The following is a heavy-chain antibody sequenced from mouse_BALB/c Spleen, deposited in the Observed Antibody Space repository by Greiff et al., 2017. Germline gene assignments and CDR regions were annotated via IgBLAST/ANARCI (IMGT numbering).Heavy chain of an antibody. CDR3: ARVDYGTYAMDY. Sequence: EVQGVESGGGLVQPGGSLKLSCAASGFTFSSYGMSWVRQTPDKRLELVATINSNGGSTYYPDSVKGRFTISRDNAKNTLYLQMSSLKSEDTAMYYCARVDYGTYAMDYWGQGTSVTVSS. V-gene: IGHV5-6-3*01. J-gene: IGHJ4*01. CDR1: GFTFSSYG. CDR2: INSNGGST. D-gene: IGHD2-4*01.